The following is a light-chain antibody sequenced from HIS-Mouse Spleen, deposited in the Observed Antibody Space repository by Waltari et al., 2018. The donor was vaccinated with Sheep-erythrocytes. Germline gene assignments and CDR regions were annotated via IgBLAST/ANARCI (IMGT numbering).Light chain of an antibody. Sequence: QAVLTQPSSLSASPGASASLTCTLRSGINVGTYRIYWYQQKPGSPPQYLLRYKSDSDKQQGSGVPGRFSGSNDASANAGILLISGLQSEDEADYYCMIWHSSAWVFGGGTKLTVL. CDR2: YKSDSDK. V-gene: IGLV5-45*03. J-gene: IGLJ3*02. CDR3: MIWHSSAWV. CDR1: SGINVGTYR.